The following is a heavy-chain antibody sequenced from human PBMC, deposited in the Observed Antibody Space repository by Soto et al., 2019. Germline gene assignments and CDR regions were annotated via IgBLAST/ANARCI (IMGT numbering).Heavy chain of an antibody. CDR3: AKGCSSIAWDSHYFAS. Sequence: EVQLLESGGGLVQPGGSLRLSCAASGFTFSNYAMRWVRQAPGKGLEWVAAVSGSGGAAYYADSVKGRFTISRDNANNTMSLAMNSLRADDSAVYYCAKGCSSIAWDSHYFASWGHGIRVTVSS. J-gene: IGHJ4*01. CDR2: VSGSGGAA. V-gene: IGHV3-23*01. CDR1: GFTFSNYA. D-gene: IGHD2-15*01.